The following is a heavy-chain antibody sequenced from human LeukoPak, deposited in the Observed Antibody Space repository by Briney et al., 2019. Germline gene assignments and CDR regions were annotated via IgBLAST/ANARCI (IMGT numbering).Heavy chain of an antibody. CDR3: ARVVLRFLEWLPGHIDY. CDR2: INHSGST. J-gene: IGHJ4*02. V-gene: IGHV4-34*01. CDR1: GGSFSGYY. Sequence: PSETLSLTCAVYGGSFSGYYWSWIRQPPGKGLEWIGEINHSGSTNYNPSLKSRVTISVDTSKNQFSLKLSSVTAADTAVYYCARVVLRFLEWLPGHIDYWGQGTLVTVSS. D-gene: IGHD3-3*01.